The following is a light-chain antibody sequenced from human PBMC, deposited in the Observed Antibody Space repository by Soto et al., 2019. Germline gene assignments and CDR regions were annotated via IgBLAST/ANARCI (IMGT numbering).Light chain of an antibody. CDR3: CSYAGSYTWV. V-gene: IGLV2-11*01. CDR2: DVS. CDR1: NSYIGNYNY. Sequence: QSVLTQPRSVSGSPGQSVTISCTGTNSYIGNYNYVSWYQQHPGKAPKVMIYDVSKRPSGVPDRFSGSKSGNTASLTISGLQDEDEADYYCCSYAGSYTWVFGGGTKVTVL. J-gene: IGLJ3*02.